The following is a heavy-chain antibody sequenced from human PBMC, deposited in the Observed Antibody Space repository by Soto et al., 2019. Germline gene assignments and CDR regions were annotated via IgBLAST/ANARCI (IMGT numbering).Heavy chain of an antibody. V-gene: IGHV1-2*04. CDR1: GYTFTGYY. D-gene: IGHD1-26*01. CDR3: ARGGARIGLIVGAPPGAFDI. Sequence: GASVKVSCKASGYTFTGYYMHWVRQAPGQGLEWMGWINPNSGGTSYAQKFQGWVTMTRDTSISTAYMELSRLRSDDTAVYYCARGGARIGLIVGAPPGAFDIWGQGTMVTVSS. CDR2: INPNSGGT. J-gene: IGHJ3*02.